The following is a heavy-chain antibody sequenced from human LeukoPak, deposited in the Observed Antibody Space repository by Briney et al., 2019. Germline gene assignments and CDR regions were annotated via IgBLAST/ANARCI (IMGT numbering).Heavy chain of an antibody. J-gene: IGHJ4*02. CDR2: IYYSGST. V-gene: IGHV4-59*01. CDR3: ARDKSSSGWYNFDY. CDR1: GGSISSYY. Sequence: SETLSLTCTVSGGSISSYYWSWIRQPPGKGLEWIGYIYYSGSTNYNPSLKSRVTISVDTSKNQFSLKLSSVTAADTAVYYCARDKSSSGWYNFDYWGQGTLVAVSS. D-gene: IGHD6-19*01.